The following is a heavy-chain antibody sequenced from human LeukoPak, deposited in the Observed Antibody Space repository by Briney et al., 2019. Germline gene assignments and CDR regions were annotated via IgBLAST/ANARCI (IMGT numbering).Heavy chain of an antibody. V-gene: IGHV3-30*18. CDR3: AKDSLDPYSYGVPHYFDY. Sequence: PGRSLRLSCAASGFTFSSYGMHWVRQAPGKGLEWVAVISYDGSNKYYADSVKGRFTISRDNSKNTLYLQMNSLRVEATAVYYCAKDSLDPYSYGVPHYFDYWGQGTLVTVSS. J-gene: IGHJ4*02. CDR1: GFTFSSYG. CDR2: ISYDGSNK. D-gene: IGHD5-18*01.